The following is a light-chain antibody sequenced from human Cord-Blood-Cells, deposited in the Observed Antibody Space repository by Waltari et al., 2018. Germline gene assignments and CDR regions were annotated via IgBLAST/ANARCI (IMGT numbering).Light chain of an antibody. V-gene: IGLV2-11*01. Sequence: QSALTHPRSVSGSPGQPVTISSTRTSTDGGCYTSVSWYQQHPGQAPKLIIYDVSKRPSGVPDRFSCSKSGNTASLTISGLQAEDEADYYCCSYAGSVVFGGGTKLTVL. CDR2: DVS. CDR1: STDGGCYTS. J-gene: IGLJ2*01. CDR3: CSYAGSVV.